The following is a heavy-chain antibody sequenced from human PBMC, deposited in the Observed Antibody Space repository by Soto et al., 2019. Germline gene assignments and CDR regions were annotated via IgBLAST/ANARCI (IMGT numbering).Heavy chain of an antibody. D-gene: IGHD5-12*01. CDR3: ARRFSGGYGDY. J-gene: IGHJ4*02. CDR1: GGSLTSYY. V-gene: IGHV4-59*01. CDR2: IYYSGST. Sequence: QVQLQESGPGLVKPSETLSLTCTVSGGSLTSYYWSWIRQPPGKGLEWIGYIYYSGSTNYNSSLKSRVTISVDTSRNQFSLELSSVTAADTAVYYCARRFSGGYGDYWGQGALITVSS.